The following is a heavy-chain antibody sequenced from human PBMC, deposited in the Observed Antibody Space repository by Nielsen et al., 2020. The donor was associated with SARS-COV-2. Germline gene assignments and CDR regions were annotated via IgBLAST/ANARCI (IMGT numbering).Heavy chain of an antibody. Sequence: GESLKISCEASGFTFSDYWMHWVRQIPGKRLVWISRINSAGSITTYEDSVKGRFTISRDNSKSTLYLQMNSLRTEDTAVYYCVKDKYSSASGGFGMDVWGQGTTVTVSS. D-gene: IGHD6-6*01. CDR1: GFTFSDYW. CDR2: INSAGSIT. V-gene: IGHV3-74*01. J-gene: IGHJ6*02. CDR3: VKDKYSSASGGFGMDV.